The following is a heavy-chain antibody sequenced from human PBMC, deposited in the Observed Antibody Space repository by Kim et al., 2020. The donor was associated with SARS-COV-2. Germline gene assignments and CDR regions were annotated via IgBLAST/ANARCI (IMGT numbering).Heavy chain of an antibody. CDR2: IKQDGSEK. D-gene: IGHD3-3*01. V-gene: IGHV3-7*01. CDR1: GFSLSTYW. Sequence: GGSLRLSCAASGFSLSTYWMNWVRQAPGKGLEWVANIKQDGSEKYYVDSVKGRFTISRDNAKNSLYLQMNSLRAEDTAVYYCARDLSSAIFGVHHYYVMDVWGQGTTVTVSS. J-gene: IGHJ6*02. CDR3: ARDLSSAIFGVHHYYVMDV.